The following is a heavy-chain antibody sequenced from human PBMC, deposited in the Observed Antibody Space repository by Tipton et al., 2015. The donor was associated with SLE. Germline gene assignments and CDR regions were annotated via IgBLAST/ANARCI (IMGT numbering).Heavy chain of an antibody. CDR2: ISGSGGST. J-gene: IGHJ4*02. D-gene: IGHD6-6*01. CDR3: ANQPAYSSSPRY. Sequence: SLRLSCAASGFTFSSYAMSWVRQAPGKGLEWVSAISGSGGSTYYADSVKGRFTISRDNSKNTLYLQMNSLRAEDTAVYYSANQPAYSSSPRYWGQGTLVTVSS. V-gene: IGHV3-23*01. CDR1: GFTFSSYA.